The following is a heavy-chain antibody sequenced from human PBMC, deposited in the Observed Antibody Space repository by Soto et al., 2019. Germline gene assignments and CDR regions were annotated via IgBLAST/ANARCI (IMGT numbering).Heavy chain of an antibody. V-gene: IGHV4-59*01. CDR2: IYYSGST. Sequence: SETLSLTCTVSGGSISSYYWSWIRQPPGKGLEWIGYIYYSGSTNYNPSLKSRVTISVDTSKNQFSLKLSSVTAADTAVYYCARGGDILTEHFDYWGQGTLVTVSS. J-gene: IGHJ4*02. CDR3: ARGGDILTEHFDY. D-gene: IGHD3-9*01. CDR1: GGSISSYY.